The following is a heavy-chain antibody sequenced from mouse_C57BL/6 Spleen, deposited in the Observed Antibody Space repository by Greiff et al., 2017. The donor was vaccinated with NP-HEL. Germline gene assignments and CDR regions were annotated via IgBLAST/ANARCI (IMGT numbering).Heavy chain of an antibody. Sequence: VQLQQPGAELVRRGTSVKLSCKASGHTFPSYWMHGVKQRPGQGLEWSGVFDSSDSYTNYNQKCKSKAPLTVDTPSITAYMQLSSLTSEDSAVYYCARFDGVGDYWGQGTTLAVSS. D-gene: IGHD2-3*01. V-gene: IGHV1-59*01. CDR3: ARFDGVGDY. J-gene: IGHJ2*01. CDR1: GHTFPSYW. CDR2: FDSSDSYT.